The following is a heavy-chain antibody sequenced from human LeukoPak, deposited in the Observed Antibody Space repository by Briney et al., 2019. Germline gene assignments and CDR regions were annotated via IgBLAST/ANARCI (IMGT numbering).Heavy chain of an antibody. Sequence: GGSLRLSCAASGFTFSSYWMHWVRQAPGKGLVWVSRINSDGSSTSYADSVKGRFTISRNNAKNTLNLQMNSLRAEDTAVYYGESVISTSPPPYNYMDVWGKGTTVTVSS. D-gene: IGHD2-2*01. J-gene: IGHJ6*03. CDR2: INSDGSST. V-gene: IGHV3-74*01. CDR3: ESVISTSPPPYNYMDV. CDR1: GFTFSSYW.